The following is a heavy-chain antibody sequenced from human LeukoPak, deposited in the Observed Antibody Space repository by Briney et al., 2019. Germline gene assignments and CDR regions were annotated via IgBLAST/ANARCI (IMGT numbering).Heavy chain of an antibody. CDR2: ISSSSSYI. Sequence: GGSLRLSCAASGFTFSNYDMHWVRQAPGKGLEWVSAISSSSSYIYYADPIKGRFTISRDNAENSLYLQMNSLRAVDTAVYFCARGEEKATITALDSWGQGTLVTVSS. J-gene: IGHJ4*02. D-gene: IGHD5-24*01. CDR1: GFTFSNYD. V-gene: IGHV3-21*01. CDR3: ARGEEKATITALDS.